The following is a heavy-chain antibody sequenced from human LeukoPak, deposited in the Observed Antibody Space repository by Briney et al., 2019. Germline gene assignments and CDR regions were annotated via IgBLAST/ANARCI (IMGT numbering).Heavy chain of an antibody. D-gene: IGHD3-22*01. J-gene: IGHJ4*02. CDR2: ISAYSSNT. CDR1: GYTFTSYG. V-gene: IGHV1-18*01. CDR3: ARGFPPRRYYDSSGYYSYYFDY. Sequence: GASVKVSCKASGYTFTSYGISWVRQAPGQGLEWMGWISAYSSNTHYAQKLQGRVTMTTDTSTSTAYMEPRSLRSDDSAVYYCARGFPPRRYYDSSGYYSYYFDYWGQGTLVTVSS.